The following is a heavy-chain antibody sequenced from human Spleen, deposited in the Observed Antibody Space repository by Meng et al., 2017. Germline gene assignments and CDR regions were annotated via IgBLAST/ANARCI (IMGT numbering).Heavy chain of an antibody. V-gene: IGHV4-39*01. J-gene: IGHJ5*02. CDR2: IGHSGFT. D-gene: IGHD6-19*01. CDR1: GGSISNSGYY. Sequence: QVQLQESGPGLVKPSETLPLTCTGSGGSISNSGYYWGWIRQPSGKGLEWIGSIGHSGFTYYTPSLKSRVAVSLDTSKSQFSLMLTSVTAADTAVYYCVRSSAWVRTGFDPWGQGTLVTVSS. CDR3: VRSSAWVRTGFDP.